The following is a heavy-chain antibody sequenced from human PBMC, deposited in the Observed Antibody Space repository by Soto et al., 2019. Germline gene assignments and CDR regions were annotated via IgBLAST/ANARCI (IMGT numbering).Heavy chain of an antibody. CDR1: GYRFTSYG. CDR2: ISAYDDNT. J-gene: IGHJ6*02. Sequence: ASVKVSCKASGYRFTSYGISWVRQAPGQGLEWLGWISAYDDNTKYAQTLQGRVSMSTDTSTNTAYMELRSLRSDDTAMYYCARCGYYESSGARNYHYYGMNVWGQGTTVTVSS. V-gene: IGHV1-18*01. CDR3: ARCGYYESSGARNYHYYGMNV. D-gene: IGHD3-22*01.